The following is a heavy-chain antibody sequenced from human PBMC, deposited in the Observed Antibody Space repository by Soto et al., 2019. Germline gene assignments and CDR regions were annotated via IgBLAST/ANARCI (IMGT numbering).Heavy chain of an antibody. CDR3: AKSPGMYYYDSSGYYHYDY. CDR2: ISGSDVST. Sequence: EVQLLESGGGLAQPGGSLRLSCAASGITFSSYAMSWVRQAPGKGLEWVSAISGSDVSTYYADSVKGRFTISRDNSKNTLYLQMNSLRAEDTAVYYCAKSPGMYYYDSSGYYHYDYWGQGTLVTVSS. D-gene: IGHD3-22*01. CDR1: GITFSSYA. J-gene: IGHJ4*02. V-gene: IGHV3-23*01.